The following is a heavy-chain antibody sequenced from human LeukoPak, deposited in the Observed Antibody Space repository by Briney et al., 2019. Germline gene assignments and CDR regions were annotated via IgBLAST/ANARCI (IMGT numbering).Heavy chain of an antibody. D-gene: IGHD3-3*01. J-gene: IGHJ5*02. CDR2: IIPIFGTA. V-gene: IGHV1-69*13. CDR3: ARCYDLWSGYYRWFDP. Sequence: SVKVSCKASGGTFSSYAISWVRQAPGQGLEWMGGIIPIFGTANYAQKFQGRVTITADESTSTAYMELNSLRSEDTAVYYCARCYDLWSGYYRWFDPWGQGTLVTVSS. CDR1: GGTFSSYA.